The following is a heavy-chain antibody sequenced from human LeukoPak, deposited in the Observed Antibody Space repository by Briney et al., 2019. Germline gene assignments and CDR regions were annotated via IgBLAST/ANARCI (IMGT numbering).Heavy chain of an antibody. CDR2: IYYSGST. D-gene: IGHD3-22*01. CDR3: ARHVESSGYYYYFDY. Sequence: SETLSLTCSVSTGSMSSYYWSWIRQPPGKGLEWIGYIYYSGSTNYNPSLKSRVTISVDTSKNQFSLKLSSVTAADTAVYYCARHVESSGYYYYFDYWGQGTLVTVSS. J-gene: IGHJ4*02. CDR1: TGSMSSYY. V-gene: IGHV4-59*08.